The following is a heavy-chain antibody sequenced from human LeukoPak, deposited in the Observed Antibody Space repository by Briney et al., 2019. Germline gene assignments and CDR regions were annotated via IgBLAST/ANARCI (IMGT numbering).Heavy chain of an antibody. J-gene: IGHJ4*02. Sequence: GGSLRLSRAPSGFTASSNYMSWVRQAPRGGLGWVSVIYSGGSTYYADSVKGRFTISRDNSKNTLYLQMNSLRAEDTAVYYCARVPPALSGWEIYFDYWGRGTLVTVSS. CDR3: ARVPPALSGWEIYFDY. CDR2: IYSGGST. D-gene: IGHD6-19*01. V-gene: IGHV3-53*01. CDR1: GFTASSNY.